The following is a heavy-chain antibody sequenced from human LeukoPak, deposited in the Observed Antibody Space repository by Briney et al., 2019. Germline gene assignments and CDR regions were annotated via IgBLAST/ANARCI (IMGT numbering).Heavy chain of an antibody. J-gene: IGHJ5*02. Sequence: PGGSLRLSCAASGFTISYNYMSWVRQAPGKGLQWVSVIYSNTSAYYADSVKGRFTISRRNSKNTLYLQMTSLRAEDAAVYYCARDIPVDSRSSVPKPVRDSWGQGTLVTVSS. V-gene: IGHV3-53*04. CDR1: GFTISYNY. CDR2: IYSNTSA. D-gene: IGHD6-6*01. CDR3: ARDIPVDSRSSVPKPVRDS.